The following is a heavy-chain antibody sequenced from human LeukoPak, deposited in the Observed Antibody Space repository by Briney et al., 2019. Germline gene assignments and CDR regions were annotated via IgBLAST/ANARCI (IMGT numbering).Heavy chain of an antibody. D-gene: IGHD3-16*01. CDR2: IRTEAYDGAT. CDR1: GFTFGDYA. CDR3: TRTFGYYYFYMDV. V-gene: IGHV3-49*04. J-gene: IGHJ6*03. Sequence: GGSLRLSCAASGFTFGDYAMSWVRQAPGKGLEWVGFIRTEAYDGATDYGASVKGRFTISRDDSKNIAYLQMNSLNTEDTAVYYCTRTFGYYYFYMDVWGKGTMVIVSS.